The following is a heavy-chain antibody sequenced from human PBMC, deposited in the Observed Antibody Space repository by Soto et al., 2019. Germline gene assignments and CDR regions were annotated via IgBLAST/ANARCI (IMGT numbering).Heavy chain of an antibody. CDR3: VRGGSCTNGVCSVFDY. CDR1: GGSVSSVGYY. J-gene: IGHJ4*02. CDR2: ITYSGNT. Sequence: SETLSLTCTVSGGSVSSVGYYWSWIRQHPGKGLEWIGYITYSGNTYYNPSLESRVTMSADTSKNQFSLKLSSVTAADTAVYFCVRGGSCTNGVCSVFDYWGQGALVTVSS. D-gene: IGHD2-8*01. V-gene: IGHV4-31*03.